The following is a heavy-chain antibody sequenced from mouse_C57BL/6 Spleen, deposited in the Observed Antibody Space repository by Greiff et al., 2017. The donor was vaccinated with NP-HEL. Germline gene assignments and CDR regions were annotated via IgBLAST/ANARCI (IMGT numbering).Heavy chain of an antibody. J-gene: IGHJ2*01. CDR3: ATYMRYYGFDY. D-gene: IGHD1-1*01. CDR2: IRNKANGYTT. Sequence: DVQLVESGGGLVQPGGSLSLSCAASGFTFTDYYMSWVRQPPGKALEWLGFIRNKANGYTTEYSVSVKGRFTISRDNSQIILYLQMNALRADDSATFYCATYMRYYGFDYWGQGTTLTVSS. CDR1: GFTFTDYY. V-gene: IGHV7-3*01.